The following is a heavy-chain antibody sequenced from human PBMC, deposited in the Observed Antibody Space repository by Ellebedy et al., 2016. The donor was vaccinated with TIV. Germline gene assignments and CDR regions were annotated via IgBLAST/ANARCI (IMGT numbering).Heavy chain of an antibody. CDR3: ARVPIVATPPRFDY. V-gene: IGHV4-61*02. Sequence: LRLSXTVSGGSISSSSYYWGWIRQPPGKGLEWIGRIYTSGSTNYNPSLKSRVTMSVDTSKNQFSLKLSSVAAADTAVYYCARVPIVATPPRFDYWGQGTLVTVSS. J-gene: IGHJ4*02. CDR2: IYTSGST. CDR1: GGSISSSSYY. D-gene: IGHD5-12*01.